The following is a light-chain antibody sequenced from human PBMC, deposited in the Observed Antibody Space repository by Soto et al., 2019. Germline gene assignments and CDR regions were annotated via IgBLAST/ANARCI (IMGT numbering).Light chain of an antibody. CDR1: SSNIGINT. CDR2: SNN. CDR3: AAWDDSLNGVI. V-gene: IGLV1-44*01. Sequence: QPVLTQPPSASGTPGQRVTISCSGSSSNIGINTVNWYQQLPGTAPKLLIYSNNQRPSGVPDRFSGSKSGTSASLAISGLQSEDEADYYCAAWDDSLNGVIFGGGTQLTVL. J-gene: IGLJ2*01.